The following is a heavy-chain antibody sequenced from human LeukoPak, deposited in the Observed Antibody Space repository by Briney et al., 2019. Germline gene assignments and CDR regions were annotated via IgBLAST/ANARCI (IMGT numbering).Heavy chain of an antibody. CDR3: AKDREYQLLCYFDY. J-gene: IGHJ4*02. Sequence: GGSLRLSCAASGFTFSSYGMHWVRQAPGKGLEWVAVISYDGSNKYYADSVKGRFTISRDNSKNTLYLQMNSLRAEDTAVYYCAKDREYQLLCYFDYWGQGTLVTVSS. CDR2: ISYDGSNK. CDR1: GFTFSSYG. D-gene: IGHD2-2*01. V-gene: IGHV3-30*18.